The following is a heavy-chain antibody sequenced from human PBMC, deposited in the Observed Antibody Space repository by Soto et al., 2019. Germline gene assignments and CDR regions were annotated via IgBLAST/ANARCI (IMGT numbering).Heavy chain of an antibody. Sequence: PSETLSLTCTVSGGSISSSSYYWGWIRQPPGKGLEWIGYIYYSGSTNYNPSLKSRVTISVDTSKNQFSLKLSSVTAADTAVYYCARGWDANSWGQGALVTVSS. CDR3: ARGWDANS. D-gene: IGHD6-19*01. CDR2: IYYSGST. J-gene: IGHJ4*02. CDR1: GGSISSSSYY. V-gene: IGHV4-61*05.